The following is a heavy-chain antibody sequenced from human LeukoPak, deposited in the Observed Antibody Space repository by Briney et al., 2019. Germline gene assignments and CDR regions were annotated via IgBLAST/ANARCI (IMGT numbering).Heavy chain of an antibody. J-gene: IGHJ6*04. V-gene: IGHV3-23*01. D-gene: IGHD1-26*01. CDR2: ISPGGGPT. CDR3: ARDSGTYGYYMDV. Sequence: GGSLRLSCAGSGFPFSIYGMNWVRQAPGKGLEWVSGISPGGGPTYYADSVKGRFTISRDDSKNTLYLQMNSLRAEDTAVYYCARDSGTYGYYMDVWGKGTTVTVSS. CDR1: GFPFSIYG.